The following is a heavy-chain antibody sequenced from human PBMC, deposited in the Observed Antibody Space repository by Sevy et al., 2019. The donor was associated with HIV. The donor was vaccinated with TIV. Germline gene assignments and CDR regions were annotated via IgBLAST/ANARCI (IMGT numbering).Heavy chain of an antibody. CDR3: ARDGGATIFGVVISFDYYYYMDV. CDR2: ISYDGSNK. CDR1: GFTFSSYA. D-gene: IGHD3-3*01. V-gene: IGHV3-30-3*01. Sequence: GGSLRLSCAASGFTFSSYAMHWVRQAPGKGLEWVAVISYDGSNKYYADSVKGRFTISRDNSKNTLYLQMNSLRAEDTAVYYSARDGGATIFGVVISFDYYYYMDVWGKGTTVTVSS. J-gene: IGHJ6*03.